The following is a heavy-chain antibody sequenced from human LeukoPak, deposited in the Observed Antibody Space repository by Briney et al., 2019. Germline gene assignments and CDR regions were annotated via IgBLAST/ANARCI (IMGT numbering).Heavy chain of an antibody. CDR2: IYYSGST. D-gene: IGHD3-10*01. V-gene: IGHV4-39*07. CDR1: GGSISSSSYY. CDR3: AKTMVRGVKSPEDQH. J-gene: IGHJ1*01. Sequence: SETLSLTCTVSGGSISSSSYYWGWIRQPPGKGLEWIGSIYYSGSTYYNPSLKSRVTISVDTSKNQFSLKLSSVTAADTAVYYCAKTMVRGVKSPEDQHWGQGTLVTVSS.